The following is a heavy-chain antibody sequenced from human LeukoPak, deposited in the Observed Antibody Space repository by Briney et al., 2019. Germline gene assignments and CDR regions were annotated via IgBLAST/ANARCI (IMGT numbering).Heavy chain of an antibody. V-gene: IGHV3-7*01. Sequence: GGSLRLSCAASGFTFSSYWMSWVRQAPGKGLERVANIKQDGSEKYYVDSVKGRFTISRDNAKNSLYLQMNSLRAEDTAVYYCARDAAVQQLGYYYYYMDVWGKGTTVTVSS. CDR2: IKQDGSEK. J-gene: IGHJ6*03. CDR3: ARDAAVQQLGYYYYYMDV. CDR1: GFTFSSYW. D-gene: IGHD6-13*01.